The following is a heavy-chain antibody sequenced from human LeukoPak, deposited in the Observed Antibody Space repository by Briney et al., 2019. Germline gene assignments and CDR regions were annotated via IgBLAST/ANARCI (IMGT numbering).Heavy chain of an antibody. J-gene: IGHJ4*02. CDR3: ARASVVVTADY. D-gene: IGHD3-22*01. CDR2: INHSGST. CDR1: GGSFSGYY. V-gene: IGHV4-34*01. Sequence: SETLSLTCAVYGGSFSGYYWSWIRQPPGKGLEWIGEINHSGSTNYNPSLKSRVPISVDTSKNQFSLKLSSVTAADTAVYYCARASVVVTADYWGQGTLVTVSS.